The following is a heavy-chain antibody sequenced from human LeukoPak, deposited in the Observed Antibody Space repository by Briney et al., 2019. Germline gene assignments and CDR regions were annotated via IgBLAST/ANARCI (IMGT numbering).Heavy chain of an antibody. CDR1: GYTFTSYA. CDR3: ARAGNYFDGTGYFRH. Sequence: ASVNVSCKASGYTFTSYAISWVRQAPGQGLEWMGWISTYNGNTNYAQKLQGRVSMTTDTSTRTAYMELRILRSDDTAVYYCARAGNYFDGTGYFRHWGQGTLVTVSS. CDR2: ISTYNGNT. V-gene: IGHV1-18*01. D-gene: IGHD3-22*01. J-gene: IGHJ4*02.